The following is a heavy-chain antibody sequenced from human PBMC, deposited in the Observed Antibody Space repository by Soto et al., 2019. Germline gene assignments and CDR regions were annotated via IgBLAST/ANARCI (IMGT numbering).Heavy chain of an antibody. CDR2: ISSTSIYI. CDR3: ARDANLVDY. Sequence: EVQLVESGGGLVKPGESLRLSCAASGFTFSDYSMTWVRQAPGKGLEWVSSISSTSIYIYYADSVKGRFTISRDNAKNSLYLQMNSLRAEDTAVYYCARDANLVDYWGQGTLVTVSS. V-gene: IGHV3-21*01. J-gene: IGHJ4*02. D-gene: IGHD2-15*01. CDR1: GFTFSDYS.